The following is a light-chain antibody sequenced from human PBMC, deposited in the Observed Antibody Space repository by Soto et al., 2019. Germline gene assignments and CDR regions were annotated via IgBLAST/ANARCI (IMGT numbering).Light chain of an antibody. V-gene: IGKV1-39*01. CDR1: QSISSY. CDR3: PQSYSTPFT. Sequence: DIQMTQSPSSLSASVGDRVTITCRASQSISSYLNWYQQKPGKAPKLLIYAASSLQSGVPSRFSGGGSGRDFTLTISSLQPEDFATYYCPQSYSTPFTFGPGTKVDIK. CDR2: AAS. J-gene: IGKJ3*01.